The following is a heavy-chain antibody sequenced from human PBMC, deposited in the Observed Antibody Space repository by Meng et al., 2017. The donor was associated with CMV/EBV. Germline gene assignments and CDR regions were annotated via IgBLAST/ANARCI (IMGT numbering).Heavy chain of an antibody. J-gene: IGHJ4*02. CDR2: INPNSGGT. V-gene: IGHV1-2*02. Sequence: ASVKVSCKASGYTFTGYYMHWVRQAPGQGLEWMGWINPNSGGTNYAQKFQGRVTMTRDTSISTAYMELSGLRSDDTAVFYCTNMCSGGRCFDYWGQGTLVTVSS. D-gene: IGHD2-15*01. CDR3: TNMCSGGRCFDY. CDR1: GYTFTGYY.